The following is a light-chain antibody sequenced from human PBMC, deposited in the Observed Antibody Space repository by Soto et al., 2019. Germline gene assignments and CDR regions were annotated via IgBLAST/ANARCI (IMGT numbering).Light chain of an antibody. V-gene: IGKV3-20*01. CDR1: QSITSSY. Sequence: EIVLTQSPGTLSLSPGERATLSCRASQSITSSYLTWYQQKPGQAPRLLIYGASRRATDIPDRFSCSGSGTDFTLTISRLEPADFAVYYCQLYDSSSYTFGQGTKLEIK. J-gene: IGKJ2*01. CDR2: GAS. CDR3: QLYDSSSYT.